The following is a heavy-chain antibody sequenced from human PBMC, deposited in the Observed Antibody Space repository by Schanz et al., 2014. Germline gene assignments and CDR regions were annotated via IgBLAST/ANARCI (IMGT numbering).Heavy chain of an antibody. CDR1: GFSFGTYA. Sequence: EVQLVESGGGLVQPGGSLRLSCAASGFSFGTYAMSWVRQAPGKVLEWVSSISSGGGSTYYADSVKGRFTISRDNAENTLFLQMNSLRAEDTAVYYCARKVVATIGGYYDNWGQGTLVTVSS. CDR2: ISSGGGST. V-gene: IGHV3-23*04. CDR3: ARKVVATIGGYYDN. J-gene: IGHJ4*02. D-gene: IGHD5-12*01.